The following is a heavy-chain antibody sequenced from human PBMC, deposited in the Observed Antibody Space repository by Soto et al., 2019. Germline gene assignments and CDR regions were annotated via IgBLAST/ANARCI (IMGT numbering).Heavy chain of an antibody. D-gene: IGHD3-22*01. Sequence: GESLKISCKGSGYSFTSYWIGWVRQMPGKGLEWMGIIYPGDSDTRYSLSFQGQVTISADKSISTAYLQWSSLKASDTAMYYCARRGPIYYDSSGYPYGSMDVWGQGTTVTVSS. CDR2: IYPGDSDT. J-gene: IGHJ6*02. V-gene: IGHV5-51*01. CDR3: ARRGPIYYDSSGYPYGSMDV. CDR1: GYSFTSYW.